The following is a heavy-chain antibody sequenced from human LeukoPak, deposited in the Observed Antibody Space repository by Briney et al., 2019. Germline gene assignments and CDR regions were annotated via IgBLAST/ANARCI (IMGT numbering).Heavy chain of an antibody. V-gene: IGHV4-4*02. D-gene: IGHD2-15*01. Sequence: SETLSLTCAVSGGSISSSNWWSWVRQPPGKGLEWIGEIYHSGSTNYNPSLKSRVTISVGKSKNQFSLKLSSVTAADTAVYYCAGWYCSGGSCFNYWGQGTLVTVSS. CDR2: IYHSGST. CDR3: AGWYCSGGSCFNY. CDR1: GGSISSSNW. J-gene: IGHJ4*02.